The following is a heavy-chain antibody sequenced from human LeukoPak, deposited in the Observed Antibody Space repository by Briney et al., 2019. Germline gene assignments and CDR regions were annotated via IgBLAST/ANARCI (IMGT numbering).Heavy chain of an antibody. D-gene: IGHD3-3*01. CDR2: ISGSGGSA. Sequence: GGSLRLSCAASGFTFSSYAMSWVRQAPGKGLEWVSAISGSGGSAYYADSVKGRFTISRDNSKNTLYLQMSSLRAEDTAVYYCAKNEDYDFWSGYYGPLGYWGQGTLVTVSS. CDR1: GFTFSSYA. V-gene: IGHV3-23*01. J-gene: IGHJ4*02. CDR3: AKNEDYDFWSGYYGPLGY.